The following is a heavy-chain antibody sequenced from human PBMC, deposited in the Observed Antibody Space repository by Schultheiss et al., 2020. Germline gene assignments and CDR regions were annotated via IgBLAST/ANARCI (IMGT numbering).Heavy chain of an antibody. CDR2: IKSKTDGGTT. Sequence: LSLTCAVYGGSFSGYYWSWIRQPPGKGLEWIGRIKSKTDGGTTDYAAPVKGRFTISRDDSKNTLYLQMNSLKTEDTAVYYCTTIDCSGGSCSHDYWGQGTLVTVSS. CDR1: GGSFSGYY. CDR3: TTIDCSGGSCSHDY. V-gene: IGHV3-15*01. D-gene: IGHD2-15*01. J-gene: IGHJ4*02.